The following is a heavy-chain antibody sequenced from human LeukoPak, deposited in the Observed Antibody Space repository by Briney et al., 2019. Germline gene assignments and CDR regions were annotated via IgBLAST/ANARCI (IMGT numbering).Heavy chain of an antibody. V-gene: IGHV1-69*06. J-gene: IGHJ4*02. Sequence: EASVKVSCKASGGTFSSYAISGVRQAPGQGLEWMGRIIPIFGTANYAQKFQGRVTITADKSTSTAYMELSSLRSEDTAVYYCASTHRPGRYSSGWYIDYWGQGTLVTVSS. D-gene: IGHD6-19*01. CDR3: ASTHRPGRYSSGWYIDY. CDR1: GGTFSSYA. CDR2: IIPIFGTA.